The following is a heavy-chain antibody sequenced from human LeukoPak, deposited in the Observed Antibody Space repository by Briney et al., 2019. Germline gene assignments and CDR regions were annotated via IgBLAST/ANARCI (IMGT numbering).Heavy chain of an antibody. D-gene: IGHD2-21*02. CDR2: ISYDGSNK. CDR1: GFTFSSYG. CDR3: ARDDGVVVTAISFFDY. Sequence: GGSLRLSCAASGFTFSSYGMHWVRQAPGKGLEWVAVISYDGSNKYYADSVKGRFTISRDNSKDTLYLQMNSLRAEDTAVYYCARDDGVVVTAISFFDYWGQGTLVTVSS. V-gene: IGHV3-30*19. J-gene: IGHJ4*02.